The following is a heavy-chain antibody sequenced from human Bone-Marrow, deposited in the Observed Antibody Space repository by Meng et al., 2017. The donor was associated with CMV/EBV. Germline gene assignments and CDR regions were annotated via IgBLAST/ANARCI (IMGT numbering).Heavy chain of an antibody. D-gene: IGHD3-10*01. V-gene: IGHV3-21*01. CDR2: ISSSSSYI. CDR1: GFTFSSYS. J-gene: IGHJ4*02. CDR3: ARDTRWFGLDF. Sequence: GGSLRLSCAASGFTFSSYSMNWVRQAPGKGLEWVSSISSSSSYIYYADSVKDRFTISRDNAKNSLYLQMNSLSDEDTAVYYCARDTRWFGLDFWGQGTLVTVSS.